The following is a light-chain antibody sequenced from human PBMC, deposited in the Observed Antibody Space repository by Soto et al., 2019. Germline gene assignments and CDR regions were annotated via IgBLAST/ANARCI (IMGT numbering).Light chain of an antibody. CDR3: QQYGSSLGGA. Sequence: EIVLTQSPGTLSLSAGERATLSCRAIQSVSNNYLAWYQQKPGQAPRLLIYGASNRATGIPDRFSGSGSGTDFTLTISRLEPEDFAVYYCQQYGSSLGGAFGQGTKVDI. V-gene: IGKV3-20*01. J-gene: IGKJ1*01. CDR2: GAS. CDR1: QSVSNNY.